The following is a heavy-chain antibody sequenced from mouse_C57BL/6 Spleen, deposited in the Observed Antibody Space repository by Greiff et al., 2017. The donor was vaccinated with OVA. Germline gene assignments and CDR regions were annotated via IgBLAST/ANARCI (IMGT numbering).Heavy chain of an antibody. CDR3: ARSDYGSSDGFDY. Sequence: QVQLQQPGAELVKPGASVKLSCKASGYTFTSYWMHWVKQRPGQGLEWIGMIHPNSGSTNYNEKFKSKATLTVDKSSSTAYMQLSSLTSEDSDVYYCARSDYGSSDGFDYWGQGTTLTVSS. CDR1: GYTFTSYW. D-gene: IGHD1-1*01. CDR2: IHPNSGST. V-gene: IGHV1-64*01. J-gene: IGHJ2*01.